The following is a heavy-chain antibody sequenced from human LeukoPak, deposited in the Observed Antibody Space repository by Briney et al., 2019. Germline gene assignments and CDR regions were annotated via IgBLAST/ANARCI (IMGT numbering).Heavy chain of an antibody. V-gene: IGHV4-34*01. CDR2: INHSEST. CDR3: ARSMGGFGVVTPFDY. J-gene: IGHJ4*02. D-gene: IGHD3-3*01. CDR1: VGSFSDYY. Sequence: SEPLSLTCAVYVGSFSDYYWSWIRHPPGKGLDWIGEINHSESTNYNPPLKSRVTISVDTSKNQFSLKVSSVTDGDGAVYFSARSMGGFGVVTPFDYWGQGTLVTVSS.